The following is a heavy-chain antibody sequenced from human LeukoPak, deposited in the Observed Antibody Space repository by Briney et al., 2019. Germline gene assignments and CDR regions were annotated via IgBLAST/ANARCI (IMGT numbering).Heavy chain of an antibody. V-gene: IGHV3-30*02. CDR3: ARVLRYCSGGNCYSGGLGYMDV. Sequence: GGSLRLSCAASGITFSRYGMHWVRQAPGKGLEWVTFIRYDGSIKYYADSVKGRFTISRDNAKNSLFLQMNSLRAEDTAVYYCARVLRYCSGGNCYSGGLGYMDVWGKGTTVTISS. CDR1: GITFSRYG. D-gene: IGHD2-15*01. CDR2: IRYDGSIK. J-gene: IGHJ6*03.